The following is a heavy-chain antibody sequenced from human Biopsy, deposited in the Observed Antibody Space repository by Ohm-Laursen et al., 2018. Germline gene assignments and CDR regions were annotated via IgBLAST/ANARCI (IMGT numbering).Heavy chain of an antibody. D-gene: IGHD5-24*01. Sequence: ASVKVSCKTSGNTFATYHIHWVRQAPRQGLEWMGVISPSGATTSFSQKFQGRITMTRDTSTGTVYMDLNSLGSEDTAVYYCARAGVGSDGTDSYYYGMDAWGPGTTVTVSS. V-gene: IGHV1-46*01. CDR1: GNTFATYH. CDR3: ARAGVGSDGTDSYYYGMDA. CDR2: ISPSGATT. J-gene: IGHJ6*02.